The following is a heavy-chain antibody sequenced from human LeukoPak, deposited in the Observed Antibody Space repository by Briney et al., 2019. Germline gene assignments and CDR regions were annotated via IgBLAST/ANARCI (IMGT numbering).Heavy chain of an antibody. CDR3: ARALPINYDLWSGYHNNWFDP. J-gene: IGHJ5*02. CDR1: GYTFTSYG. D-gene: IGHD3-3*01. CDR2: ISAYNGNT. Sequence: ASVKVSCKASGYTFTSYGISWVRQAPGQGLEWVGWISAYNGNTNYAQKLQGRVTMTTDTSTSTAYMELRSLRSDDTAVYYCARALPINYDLWSGYHNNWFDPWGQGTLVTVSS. V-gene: IGHV1-18*01.